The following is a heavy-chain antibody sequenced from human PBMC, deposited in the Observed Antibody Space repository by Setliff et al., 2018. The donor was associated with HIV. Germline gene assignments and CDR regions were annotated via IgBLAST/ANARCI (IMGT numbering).Heavy chain of an antibody. CDR2: ISSSGVM. J-gene: IGHJ4*02. D-gene: IGHD5-18*01. CDR1: GFTVSANY. Sequence: GGSLRLSCAVSGFTVSANYMHWVRQAPGKGLEWISYISSSGVMYYADSVRGRFTISRDNGKNSLYLQMNSLRAEDTAVYYCAVTSMASSFDYWGQGALVTVSS. CDR3: AVTSMASSFDY. V-gene: IGHV3-11*04.